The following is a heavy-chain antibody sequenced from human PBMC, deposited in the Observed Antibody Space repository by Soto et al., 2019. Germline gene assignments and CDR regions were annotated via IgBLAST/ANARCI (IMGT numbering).Heavy chain of an antibody. J-gene: IGHJ5*02. Sequence: QVQLVESGGGVVQPGRSLRLSCAASGFTFSSYAMHWVRQAPGKGLEWVAVISYDGSNKYYADSVKGRFTISRDNAKNTLYLQMNSLRAEDTAVYYCARKLDRWHYDFWTTELGWFDPWGQGTLVTVSS. D-gene: IGHD3-3*01. CDR3: ARKLDRWHYDFWTTELGWFDP. CDR2: ISYDGSNK. CDR1: GFTFSSYA. V-gene: IGHV3-30-3*01.